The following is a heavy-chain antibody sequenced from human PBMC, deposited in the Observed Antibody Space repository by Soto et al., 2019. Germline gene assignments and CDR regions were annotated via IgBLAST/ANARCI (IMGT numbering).Heavy chain of an antibody. J-gene: IGHJ4*02. CDR3: ARQIAYYYDSSGYPNPSYYFDY. V-gene: IGHV4-39*01. CDR1: GGSISSSSYY. CDR2: IYYSGST. D-gene: IGHD3-22*01. Sequence: SETLSLTCTVSGGSISSSSYYWGWIRQPPGKGLEWIGSIYYSGSTYYNPSLKSRVTISVDTSKNQFSLKLSSVTAADTAVYYCARQIAYYYDSSGYPNPSYYFDYWGQGTLVTVSS.